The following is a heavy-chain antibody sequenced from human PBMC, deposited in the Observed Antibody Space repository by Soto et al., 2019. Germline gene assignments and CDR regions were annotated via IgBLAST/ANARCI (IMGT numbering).Heavy chain of an antibody. V-gene: IGHV4-31*02. D-gene: IGHD3-10*01. CDR1: GGSISSGGYY. J-gene: IGHJ6*02. CDR2: IYYSANT. Sequence: QVQLQESGPGLVKPSQTLSLTCSVSGGSISSGGYYWSWIRQPPGKGLEWIGYIYYSANTHYNPSLKGRVSISADTSKNQISLNLSSVTAADTAVYYCARSGGNSYYYGMDVWGQGTTVTVSS. CDR3: ARSGGNSYYYGMDV.